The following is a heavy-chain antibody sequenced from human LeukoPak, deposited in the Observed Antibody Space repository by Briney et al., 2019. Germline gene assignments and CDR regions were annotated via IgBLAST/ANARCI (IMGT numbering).Heavy chain of an antibody. J-gene: IGHJ4*02. D-gene: IGHD5-18*01. CDR1: GFTLGSHD. CDR3: VREARGYHYTYFDY. Sequence: GGSLRLSCTASGFTLGSHDMHWVRQIPGQGLEWVAAVSSGFHAFFADSVQGRFTVSREDARNSLYPQMNSLRAGDTAVYYCVREARGYHYTYFDYRGQGTLVTVSS. V-gene: IGHV3-13*01. CDR2: VSSGFHA.